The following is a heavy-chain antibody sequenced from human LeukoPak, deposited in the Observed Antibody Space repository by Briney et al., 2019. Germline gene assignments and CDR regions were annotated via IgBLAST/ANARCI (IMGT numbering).Heavy chain of an antibody. D-gene: IGHD6-13*01. V-gene: IGHV4-34*01. Sequence: SETLSLTCAVYGGSFSGYYWSWIRQPPGKGLEWIGEINHSGSTNYNPSLKSQVTISVDTSKNQFSLKLSSVTAADTAVYYCARGAPVSSSWVTFRFYYFDYWGQGTLVTVSS. CDR2: INHSGST. CDR1: GGSFSGYY. CDR3: ARGAPVSSSWVTFRFYYFDY. J-gene: IGHJ4*02.